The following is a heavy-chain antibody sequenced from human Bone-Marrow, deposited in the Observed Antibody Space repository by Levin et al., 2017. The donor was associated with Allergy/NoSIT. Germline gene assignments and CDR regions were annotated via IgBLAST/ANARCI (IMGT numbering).Heavy chain of an antibody. CDR3: ARRRCSATTCYVDY. J-gene: IGHJ4*02. Sequence: QTLSLTCTFSGFSLNTTGMCVTWIRQPPGKPLEWLALIDWDGDKSYNPSLKTRLTVSRDPSKDQVVLTMTNMDPVDTATYFCARRRCSATTCYVDYWGQGTLVAVSS. CDR1: GFSLNTTGMC. CDR2: IDWDGDK. D-gene: IGHD2-2*01. V-gene: IGHV2-70*01.